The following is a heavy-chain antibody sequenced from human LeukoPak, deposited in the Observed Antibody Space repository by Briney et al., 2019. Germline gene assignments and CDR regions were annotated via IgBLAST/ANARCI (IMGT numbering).Heavy chain of an antibody. Sequence: PGGSLRLSCAASGFTFSSYEMNWVRQAPGKGLEWVSYISSNGSTIYYADSVKGRFTISRDNAKNSLYLQMNSLRAKDTAVYYCAGEGGGSNYAGGQGTLVTVSS. CDR2: ISSNGSTI. CDR1: GFTFSSYE. CDR3: AGEGGGSNYA. J-gene: IGHJ4*02. D-gene: IGHD1-26*01. V-gene: IGHV3-48*03.